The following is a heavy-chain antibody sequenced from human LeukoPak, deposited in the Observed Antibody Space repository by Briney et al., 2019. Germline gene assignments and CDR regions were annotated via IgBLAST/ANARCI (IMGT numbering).Heavy chain of an antibody. V-gene: IGHV4-61*02. J-gene: IGHJ4*02. CDR2: MYTSGST. Sequence: SETLSLTCTVSGGSISSGSYYWSWIRQPPGKGLEWIGRMYTSGSTNYNPSLKSRLTISVDTSKNQFSLKLSSVTAADTAVYYCTRVSSRGEGFDYWGQGILVTVSS. D-gene: IGHD2-21*01. CDR1: GGSISSGSYY. CDR3: TRVSSRGEGFDY.